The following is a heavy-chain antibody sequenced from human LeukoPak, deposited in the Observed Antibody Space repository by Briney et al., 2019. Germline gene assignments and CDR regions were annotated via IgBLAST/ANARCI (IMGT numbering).Heavy chain of an antibody. CDR3: AREALLTGYPLGY. CDR2: INNRGTDT. CDR1: GFTFVQYA. D-gene: IGHD3-9*01. V-gene: IGHV3-64*02. J-gene: IGHJ4*02. Sequence: PGGSLRLSCAASGFTFVQYAFFWVRQAPGKGLEYVSSINNRGTDTFYAESVNGRFTISRDNAKNTIYLQMGSLRAEDMAVYFCAREALLTGYPLGYWGQGSLVTVSS.